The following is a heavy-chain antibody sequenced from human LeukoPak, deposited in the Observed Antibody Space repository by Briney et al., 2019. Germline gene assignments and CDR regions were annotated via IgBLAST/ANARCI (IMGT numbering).Heavy chain of an antibody. J-gene: IGHJ4*02. V-gene: IGHV3-48*03. CDR1: GFTFSSYE. Sequence: PGGSLRLSCAASGFTFSSYEMNWVRQAPGKGLEWVSYISSSGSTIYYADSVKGRFTISRDNAKNSLYLQMNSLRAGDTAVYYCARDGIFPYDSSGYYTFDYWGKGTLVTVSS. CDR3: ARDGIFPYDSSGYYTFDY. D-gene: IGHD3-22*01. CDR2: ISSSGSTI.